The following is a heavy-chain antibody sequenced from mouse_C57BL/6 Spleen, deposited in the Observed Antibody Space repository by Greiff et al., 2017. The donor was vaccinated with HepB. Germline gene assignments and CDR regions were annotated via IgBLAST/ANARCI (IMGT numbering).Heavy chain of an antibody. CDR2: IYPGSGST. Sequence: QVQLKQSGAELVKPGASVKMSCKASGYTFTSYWITWVKQRPGQGLEWIGDIYPGSGSTNYNEKFKSKATLTVDTSSSTAYMQLSSLTSEDSAVYYCARDYSNSFAYWGQGTLVTVSA. V-gene: IGHV1-55*01. J-gene: IGHJ3*01. CDR3: ARDYSNSFAY. CDR1: GYTFTSYW. D-gene: IGHD2-5*01.